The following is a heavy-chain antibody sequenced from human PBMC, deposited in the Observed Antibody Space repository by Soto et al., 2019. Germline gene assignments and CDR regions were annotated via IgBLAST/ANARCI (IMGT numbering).Heavy chain of an antibody. CDR1: GFTFSDYY. J-gene: IGHJ4*02. CDR3: AGARAAAGTPPPYFDY. V-gene: IGHV3-11*01. Sequence: QVQLVESGGGLVKPGGSLRLSCEASGFTFSDYYMSWIRQAPGKGLEWVSDISSSGSTIYYADSVQGRFTISRDNAKNSLYLQMNSLGAEDTAVDYCAGARAAAGTPPPYFDYWGQGTLVTVSS. D-gene: IGHD6-13*01. CDR2: ISSSGSTI.